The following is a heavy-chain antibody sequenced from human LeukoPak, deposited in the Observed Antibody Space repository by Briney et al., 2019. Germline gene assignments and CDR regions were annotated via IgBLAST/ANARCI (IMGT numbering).Heavy chain of an antibody. CDR1: GGSFSGYY. CDR2: INHSGST. CDR3: ARGPVAGTAYYYYGMDV. J-gene: IGHJ6*02. D-gene: IGHD6-19*01. Sequence: SETLSLTCAVYGGSFSGYYWSWIRQPPGKGLEWIGEINHSGSTNYNPSLKSRVTISVDTSKNQFSLKLSSVTAADTAVYYCARGPVAGTAYYYYGMDVWGQGTTVTVSS. V-gene: IGHV4-34*01.